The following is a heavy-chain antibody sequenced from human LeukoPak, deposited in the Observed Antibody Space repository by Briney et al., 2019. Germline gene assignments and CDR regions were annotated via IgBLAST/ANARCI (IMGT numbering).Heavy chain of an antibody. CDR1: GFTFSDYS. Sequence: GGSLRLSCAASGFTFSDYSMNWVRQAPGQGLEWVSSISSRTGHIYFADSVKGRFTISRDDAKKSLYLQMNSLRAGDTAVYYCARGIVGTTDTTFHYWGQGTLVTVSS. V-gene: IGHV3-21*01. D-gene: IGHD1-26*01. CDR2: ISSRTGHI. CDR3: ARGIVGTTDTTFHY. J-gene: IGHJ4*02.